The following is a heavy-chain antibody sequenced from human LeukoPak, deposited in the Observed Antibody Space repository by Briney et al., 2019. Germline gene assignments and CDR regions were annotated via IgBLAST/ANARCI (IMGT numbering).Heavy chain of an antibody. CDR1: GITFSSYG. D-gene: IGHD6-19*01. CDR2: ISGPGGTT. CDR3: AIDTRMAVADWLDP. Sequence: GASLRLSCAASGITFSSYGMSWIRQAPGKGLEWVSSISGPGGTTYHADSVKGRFTISRDNSRNTLYLQMNSLRAEDTALYYCAIDTRMAVADWLDPWGQGTLVTVSS. J-gene: IGHJ5*02. V-gene: IGHV3-23*01.